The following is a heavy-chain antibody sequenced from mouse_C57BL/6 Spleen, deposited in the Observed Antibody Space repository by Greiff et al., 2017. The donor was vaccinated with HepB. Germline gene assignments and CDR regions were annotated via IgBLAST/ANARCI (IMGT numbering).Heavy chain of an antibody. Sequence: VQRVESGAELMKPGASVKLSCKATGYTFTGYWIEWVKQRPGHGLEWIGEILPGSGSTNYNEKFKGKATFTADTSSNTAYMQLSSLTTEDSAIYYCARAYYYGSSPYYYAMDYWGQGTSVTVSS. CDR2: ILPGSGST. D-gene: IGHD1-1*01. V-gene: IGHV1-9*01. J-gene: IGHJ4*01. CDR3: ARAYYYGSSPYYYAMDY. CDR1: GYTFTGYW.